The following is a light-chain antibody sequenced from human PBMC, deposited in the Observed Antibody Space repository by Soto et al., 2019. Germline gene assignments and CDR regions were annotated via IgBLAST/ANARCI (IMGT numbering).Light chain of an antibody. CDR1: SSDVGGYNY. J-gene: IGLJ2*01. CDR3: SSYAASNNLGV. Sequence: QLVLTQPPSASGSPGQSVTISCIGTSSDVGGYNYVSWYQQHPGKAPKLMIYEVSKRPSGVPDRFSGSKSGNTASLTVSGLQAKDEADYYCSSYAASNNLGVFGGGTKVTVL. V-gene: IGLV2-8*01. CDR2: EVS.